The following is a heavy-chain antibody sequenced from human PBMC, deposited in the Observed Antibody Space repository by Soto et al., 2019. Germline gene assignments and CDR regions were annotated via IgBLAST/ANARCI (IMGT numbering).Heavy chain of an antibody. V-gene: IGHV1-3*01. CDR1: GYTFTSYA. D-gene: IGHD2-15*01. Sequence: ASVEVSCKASGYTFTSYAMHWVRQAPGQRLEWMGWINAGNGDTKYSQKFQGRVTITRGTYASTAYMELSSLRSEDTAVCYCARGRGVFCSRGSRWSSDFWGKGLLVT. CDR3: ARGRGVFCSRGSRWSSDF. CDR2: INAGNGDT. J-gene: IGHJ4*02.